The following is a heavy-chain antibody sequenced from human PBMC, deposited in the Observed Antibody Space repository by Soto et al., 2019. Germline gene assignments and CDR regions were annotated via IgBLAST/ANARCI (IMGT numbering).Heavy chain of an antibody. J-gene: IGHJ6*02. CDR3: ASSSPYSSSWYPPYYYYGMDV. V-gene: IGHV3-74*01. D-gene: IGHD6-13*01. Sequence: GGSLRLSCAASGFTFSSYWMHWVRQAPGKGLVWVSRINSDGSSTSYADSVKGRFTISRDNAKNTLYLQMNSLRAEDTAVYYCASSSPYSSSWYPPYYYYGMDVWGQGTTVTVSS. CDR2: INSDGSST. CDR1: GFTFSSYW.